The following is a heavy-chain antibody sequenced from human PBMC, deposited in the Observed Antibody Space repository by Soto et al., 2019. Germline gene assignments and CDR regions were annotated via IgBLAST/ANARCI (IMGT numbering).Heavy chain of an antibody. CDR3: AKGRGYSGYDPFDY. CDR1: GFTFGYYA. Sequence: GGSLRLSCVASGFTFGYYAISWVRQAPGKGLEWVSTISGSGGSTFYADSVKGRFTISRDNSKNTVYLQMNSLRAEDTAVYYCAKGRGYSGYDPFDYWGQGTLVTVSS. CDR2: ISGSGGST. V-gene: IGHV3-23*01. D-gene: IGHD5-12*01. J-gene: IGHJ4*02.